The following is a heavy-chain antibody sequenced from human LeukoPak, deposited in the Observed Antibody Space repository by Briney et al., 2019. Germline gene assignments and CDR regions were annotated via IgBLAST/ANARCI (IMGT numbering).Heavy chain of an antibody. J-gene: IGHJ4*02. D-gene: IGHD5-18*01. CDR3: ARRGYSYDRYYFDY. CDR2: IYPDDSDT. CDR1: GYSFSNYW. Sequence: GESLKISCKGSGYSFSNYWIGWVRQMPGKGLEWMGIIYPDDSDTRYSPSFQGQVTISADKSISTAYLQWSSLKASDTAMYYCARRGYSYDRYYFDYWGQGTLVTVSS. V-gene: IGHV5-51*01.